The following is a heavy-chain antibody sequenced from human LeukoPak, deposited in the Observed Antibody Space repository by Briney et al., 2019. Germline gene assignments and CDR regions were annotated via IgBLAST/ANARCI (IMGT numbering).Heavy chain of an antibody. Sequence: GASVTVSCKASGGTFSSYAISWVRQAPGQGLEWMGGIIPIFGTANYAQKFQGRVTITADESTSTAYMELSSLRSEDTAVYYCARDKEVGATTTFDYWGQGTLVTVSS. V-gene: IGHV1-69*13. CDR1: GGTFSSYA. D-gene: IGHD1-26*01. J-gene: IGHJ4*02. CDR2: IIPIFGTA. CDR3: ARDKEVGATTTFDY.